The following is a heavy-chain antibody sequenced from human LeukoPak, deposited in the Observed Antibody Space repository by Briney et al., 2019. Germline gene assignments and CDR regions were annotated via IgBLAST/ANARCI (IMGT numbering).Heavy chain of an antibody. CDR1: GFTFSDYY. CDR3: ARDRLPYYDNSGETSPDY. J-gene: IGHJ4*02. D-gene: IGHD3-22*01. Sequence: SGGSLRLSCAASGFTFSDYYMSWIRQAPGKGLEWISYISSSGSTIYYADSVKGRLTVSRDNAKNSLYLQLNSLRAEDTAVYYCARDRLPYYDNSGETSPDYWGQGTLVTVSS. CDR2: ISSSGSTI. V-gene: IGHV3-11*01.